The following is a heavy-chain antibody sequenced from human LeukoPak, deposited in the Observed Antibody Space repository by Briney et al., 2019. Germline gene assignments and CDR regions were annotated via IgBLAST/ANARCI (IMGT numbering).Heavy chain of an antibody. CDR1: GFTFSTYA. V-gene: IGHV3-23*01. D-gene: IGHD1-26*01. CDR3: ARDPGAAFDY. J-gene: IGHJ4*02. Sequence: GGSLRLSCAASGFTFSTYALSWVRQAPGKGLEWVSAISPGGDRTYYADPVKGRFAISRDNSKNTLYLQMNSLRAEDTAVYYCARDPGAAFDYWGQGTLVTVSS. CDR2: ISPGGDRT.